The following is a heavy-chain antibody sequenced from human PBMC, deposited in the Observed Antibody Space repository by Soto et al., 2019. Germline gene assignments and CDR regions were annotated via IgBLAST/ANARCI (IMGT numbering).Heavy chain of an antibody. D-gene: IGHD2-21*02. J-gene: IGHJ6*02. Sequence: SETLSLTCTVSGGSISSSSYYWGWIRQPPGKGLEWIGSIYYSGSTYYNPSLKSRVTISVDTSKNQFSLKLSSVTAADTAVYYCARKELVTYYYGIDVCGQGTTVTVYS. CDR1: GGSISSSSYY. CDR3: ARKELVTYYYGIDV. V-gene: IGHV4-39*01. CDR2: IYYSGST.